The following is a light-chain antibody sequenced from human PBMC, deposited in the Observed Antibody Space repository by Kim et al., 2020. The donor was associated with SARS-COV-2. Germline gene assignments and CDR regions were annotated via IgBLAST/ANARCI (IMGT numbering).Light chain of an antibody. CDR2: GTS. Sequence: RTYLAWYQQKPGIPPKLLIYGTSTLQPAVPSRFSGSGFGTDFSLTISSLRPEDVATYYCQKYDGAPFTFGPGTKVDIK. V-gene: IGKV1-27*01. J-gene: IGKJ3*01. CDR1: RTY. CDR3: QKYDGAPFT.